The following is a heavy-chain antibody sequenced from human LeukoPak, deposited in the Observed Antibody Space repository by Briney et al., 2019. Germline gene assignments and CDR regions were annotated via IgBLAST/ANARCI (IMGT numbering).Heavy chain of an antibody. V-gene: IGHV4-34*01. CDR1: GGSFSGYY. CDR2: INHIGSI. J-gene: IGHJ4*02. Sequence: SETLSLTCAVYGGSFSGYYWSWIRQPPGKGLEWIGEINHIGSINYNPSLKSRVSMSGDTSKHQFSLKLSSVTAADTAVYYCARGPWSEDYWGQGTLVTVSS. CDR3: ARGPWSEDY.